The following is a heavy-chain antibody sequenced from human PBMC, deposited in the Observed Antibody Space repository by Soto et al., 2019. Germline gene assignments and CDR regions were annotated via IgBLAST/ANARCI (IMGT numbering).Heavy chain of an antibody. Sequence: ASVKVSCKASGYTFTGYYMHWVRQAPGQGXEWMGWINPNSGGTNYAQKFQGRVTMTRDTSISTAYMELSRLRSDDTAVYYCARAGIGCSGGSCYFNWFDPWGQGTLVTVSS. D-gene: IGHD2-15*01. J-gene: IGHJ5*02. CDR1: GYTFTGYY. CDR2: INPNSGGT. V-gene: IGHV1-2*02. CDR3: ARAGIGCSGGSCYFNWFDP.